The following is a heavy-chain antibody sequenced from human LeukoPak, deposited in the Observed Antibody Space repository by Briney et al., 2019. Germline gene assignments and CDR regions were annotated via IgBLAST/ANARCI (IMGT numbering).Heavy chain of an antibody. D-gene: IGHD4-17*01. CDR1: GFTFSSYA. CDR2: ISGSGGST. V-gene: IGHV3-23*01. CDR3: AKDRRGYGDATNRYFDY. Sequence: PGGSLRLSCAASGFTFSSYAMSWVRQAPGKGLEWVSAISGSGGSTYYADSVEGRFTISRDNSKNTLYLQMNSLRAEDTAVYYCAKDRRGYGDATNRYFDYWGQGTLVTVSS. J-gene: IGHJ4*02.